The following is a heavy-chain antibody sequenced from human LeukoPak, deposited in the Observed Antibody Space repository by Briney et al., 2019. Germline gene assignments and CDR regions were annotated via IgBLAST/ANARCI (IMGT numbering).Heavy chain of an antibody. CDR3: ARELEPGNCSGGSCYSSNFDY. CDR2: ISSSSSYI. D-gene: IGHD2-15*01. J-gene: IGHJ4*02. V-gene: IGHV3-21*01. Sequence: GGSLRLSCAASGFTFSSYSMNWVRQAPGKGLEWVSSISSSSSYIYYADSVKGRFTISRDNAKNSLYLQMNSLRAEDTAVYYCARELEPGNCSGGSCYSSNFDYWGQGTLVTVSS. CDR1: GFTFSSYS.